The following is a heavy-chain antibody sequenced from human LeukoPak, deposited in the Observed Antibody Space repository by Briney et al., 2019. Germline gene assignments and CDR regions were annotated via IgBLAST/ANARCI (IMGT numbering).Heavy chain of an antibody. CDR1: GFTFSTYS. Sequence: GGSLRLSCAASGFTFSTYSMNRVRQAPGKGLEWVSSISSSSSYIYYADSVKGRFTISRDNAKNSLYLQMNSLRAEDTAVYYCARESNDAFDIWGQGTMVTVSS. CDR2: ISSSSSYI. V-gene: IGHV3-21*01. CDR3: ARESNDAFDI. J-gene: IGHJ3*02.